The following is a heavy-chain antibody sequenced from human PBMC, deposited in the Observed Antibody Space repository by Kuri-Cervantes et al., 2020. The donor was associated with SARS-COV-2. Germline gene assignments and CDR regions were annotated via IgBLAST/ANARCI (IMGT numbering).Heavy chain of an antibody. CDR3: AKDTVRGVIMGADAFDI. J-gene: IGHJ3*02. V-gene: IGHV4-39*07. Sequence: ESLKISCTVSGGSLSSGARYWGWIRQRPGKGLEWIGQIIYSGNTYYNPSLKSRVTISVDTSKNQFSLKLSSVTAADTAVYYCAKDTVRGVIMGADAFDIWGQGTMVTVSS. D-gene: IGHD3-10*01. CDR1: GGSLSSGARY. CDR2: IIYSGNT.